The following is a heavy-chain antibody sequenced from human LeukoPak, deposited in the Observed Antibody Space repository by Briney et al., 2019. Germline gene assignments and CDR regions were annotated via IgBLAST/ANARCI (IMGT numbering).Heavy chain of an antibody. CDR3: AKDFSYPPSPFDY. V-gene: IGHV3-48*01. D-gene: IGHD3-10*01. J-gene: IGHJ4*02. CDR2: ISSSSSTI. CDR1: GFTFSSYS. Sequence: GGSLRLSCAASGFTFSSYSMNWVRQAPGKGLEWVSYISSSSSTIYYADSVKGRFTISRDNAKNSLYLQMNSLRAEDTAVYYCAKDFSYPPSPFDYWGQGTLVTVSS.